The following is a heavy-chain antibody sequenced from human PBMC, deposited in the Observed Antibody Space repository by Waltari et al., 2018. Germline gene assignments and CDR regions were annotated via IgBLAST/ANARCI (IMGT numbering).Heavy chain of an antibody. V-gene: IGHV3-23*01. J-gene: IGHJ2*01. CDR3: AILSGGYGDYGSELEFDL. Sequence: EVQLLESGGGLVQPGGSLRLSCAASGFTFSSYAMSWVRQAPGKGLEWVSAISGRGGSTYYADSVKGRFTISRDNSKNTLYLQMNSLRAEDTAVYYCAILSGGYGDYGSELEFDLWGRGTLVTVSS. D-gene: IGHD4-17*01. CDR1: GFTFSSYA. CDR2: ISGRGGST.